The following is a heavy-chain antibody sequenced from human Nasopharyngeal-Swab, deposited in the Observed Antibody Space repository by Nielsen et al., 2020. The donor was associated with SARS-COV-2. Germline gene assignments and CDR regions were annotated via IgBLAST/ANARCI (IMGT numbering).Heavy chain of an antibody. CDR1: GFTSSSYG. V-gene: IGHV3-30*18. J-gene: IGHJ4*02. CDR3: AKGLEMATADY. CDR2: ISYDGSNK. D-gene: IGHD5-24*01. Sequence: GESLKISCAASGFTSSSYGMHWVCQAPGKGLEWVAVISYDGSNKYYADSVKGRFTISRDNSKNTLYLQMNSLRAEDTAVYYCAKGLEMATADYWGQGTLVTVSS.